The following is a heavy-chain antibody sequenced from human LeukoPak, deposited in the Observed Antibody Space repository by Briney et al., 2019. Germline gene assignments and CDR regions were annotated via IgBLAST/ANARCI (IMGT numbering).Heavy chain of an antibody. D-gene: IGHD3-9*01. J-gene: IGHJ3*02. CDR2: INPSGGST. CDR1: GYTFTSYY. CDR3: ARVGVIRYFDWLLRNDAFDI. V-gene: IGHV1-46*01. Sequence: ASVKVSCKASGYTFTSYYMHWVRQAPGQGLEWMGIINPSGGSTSYAQKFQGRVTMTRDTSTSTVYMELSSLRSEDTAVYYCARVGVIRYFDWLLRNDAFDIWGQGTMVTVSS.